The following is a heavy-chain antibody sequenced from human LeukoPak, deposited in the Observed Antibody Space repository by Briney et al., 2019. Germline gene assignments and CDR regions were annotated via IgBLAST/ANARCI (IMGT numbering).Heavy chain of an antibody. CDR3: ARGESSGSYGPNLDY. D-gene: IGHD1-26*01. CDR2: ISTYNTNT. V-gene: IGHV1-18*01. CDR1: GYRFTNYG. Sequence: ASVKVSCKASGYRFTNYGISWVRQAPGQGLQWMGWISTYNTNTNYAQKLQGRVTMTTDTSTSTAYMELRSLRSDDTAVYYCARGESSGSYGPNLDYWGQGTLVTVSS. J-gene: IGHJ4*02.